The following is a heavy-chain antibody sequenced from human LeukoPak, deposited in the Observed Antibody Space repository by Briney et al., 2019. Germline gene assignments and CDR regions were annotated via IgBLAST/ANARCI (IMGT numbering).Heavy chain of an antibody. CDR3: ARGSGHCSGCSCYGDY. V-gene: IGHV4-34*01. CDR1: GGSFSGYY. J-gene: IGHJ4*02. D-gene: IGHD2-15*01. CDR2: INHSGST. Sequence: SETLSLTCAVYGGSFSGYYWSWIRQPPGKGLEWIGEINHSGSTNYNPSLKSRVTISVDTSKNQFSLKLSSVTAADTAVYYFARGSGHCSGCSCYGDYWGQGTLVTVSS.